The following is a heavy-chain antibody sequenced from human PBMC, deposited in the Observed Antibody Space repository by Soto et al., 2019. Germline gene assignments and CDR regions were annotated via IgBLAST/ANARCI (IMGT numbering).Heavy chain of an antibody. D-gene: IGHD3-22*01. CDR3: ARDPSMIVAPPTQTFDY. CDR1: GYTFTSYY. Sequence: VASVKVSCKASGYTFTSYYMHWVRQAPGQGLEWMGIINPSGGSTSYAQKFQGRVTMTRDTSTSTVYMELSSLRSEDTAVYYCARDPSMIVAPPTQTFDYWGQGTLVTVSS. J-gene: IGHJ4*02. V-gene: IGHV1-46*01. CDR2: INPSGGST.